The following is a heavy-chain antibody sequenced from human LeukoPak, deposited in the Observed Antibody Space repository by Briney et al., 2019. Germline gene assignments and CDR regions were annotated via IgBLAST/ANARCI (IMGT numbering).Heavy chain of an antibody. CDR2: ISWNSGSI. Sequence: GGSLRLSCAASGFTFDDYAMHWVRQAPGEGLEWVSGISWNSGSIGYADSVKGRFTISRDNAKNSLYLQMNSLRAEDTALYYCAKDTAYFGLVGATGAFDIWGQGTMVTVSS. CDR1: GFTFDDYA. CDR3: AKDTAYFGLVGATGAFDI. D-gene: IGHD1-26*01. J-gene: IGHJ3*02. V-gene: IGHV3-9*01.